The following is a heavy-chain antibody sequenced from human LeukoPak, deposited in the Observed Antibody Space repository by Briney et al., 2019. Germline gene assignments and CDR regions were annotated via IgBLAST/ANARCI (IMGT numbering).Heavy chain of an antibody. J-gene: IGHJ4*02. Sequence: GGSLRLFCAASGFTFSDHYMSWIRQVPGKGLEWVGYISGSGNSIDYADSVKGRFIISRDNAKNSVYLEMNSLRAEDTAVFYCARGHWGMDYWGQGTLVTVSS. CDR3: ARGHWGMDY. CDR1: GFTFSDHY. V-gene: IGHV3-11*01. CDR2: ISGSGNSI. D-gene: IGHD3-16*01.